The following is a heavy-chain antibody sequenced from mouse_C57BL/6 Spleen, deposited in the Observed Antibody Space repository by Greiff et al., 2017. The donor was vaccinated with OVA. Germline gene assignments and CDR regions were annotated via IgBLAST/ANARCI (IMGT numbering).Heavy chain of an antibody. Sequence: EVKLQESGPELVKPGASVKISCKASGYSFTDYNMNWVKQSNGKSLEWIGVINPNYGTTSYNQKFKGKATLTVDQSSSTAYMQLNSLKSEDSAVYYCARIYDGYYKDYYYAMDYWGQGTSVTVSS. CDR3: ARIYDGYYKDYYYAMDY. D-gene: IGHD2-3*01. J-gene: IGHJ4*01. CDR1: GYSFTDYN. CDR2: INPNYGTT. V-gene: IGHV1-39*01.